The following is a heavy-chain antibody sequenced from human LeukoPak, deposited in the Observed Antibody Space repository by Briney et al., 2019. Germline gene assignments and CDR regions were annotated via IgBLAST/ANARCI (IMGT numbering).Heavy chain of an antibody. CDR2: IKSKTDGGTT. J-gene: IGHJ4*02. D-gene: IGHD6-19*01. Sequence: GGSLRLSCAASGFTFSNAWMSWVGQAPGKGLEWDGRIKSKTDGGTTDYAAPVKGRFTISRDDSKNTLYLQMNSLKTEDTAVYYCTTERLAVAGDFDYWGQGTLVTVSS. CDR1: GFTFSNAW. CDR3: TTERLAVAGDFDY. V-gene: IGHV3-15*01.